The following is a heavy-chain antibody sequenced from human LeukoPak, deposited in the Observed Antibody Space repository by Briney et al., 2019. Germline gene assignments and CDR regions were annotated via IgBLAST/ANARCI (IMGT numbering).Heavy chain of an antibody. D-gene: IGHD1-26*01. Sequence: GGSLRLSCAASGFTFSSYAMSWVRQAPGGGLEWVLAICASGGNTYYADSVRGRFTISRDNSENTLYLQMNSLRAEDTALYYCTKGCGSNSGRWFDSWGQGTLVTVSS. V-gene: IGHV3-23*01. J-gene: IGHJ5*01. CDR2: ICASGGNT. CDR3: TKGCGSNSGRWFDS. CDR1: GFTFSSYA.